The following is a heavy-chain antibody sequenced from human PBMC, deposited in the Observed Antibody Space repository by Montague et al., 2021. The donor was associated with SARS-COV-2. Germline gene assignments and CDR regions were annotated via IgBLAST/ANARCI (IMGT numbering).Heavy chain of an antibody. V-gene: IGHV4-39*01. CDR3: TRHVHMTWPEPSPGFDY. D-gene: IGHD1-1*01. CDR1: GDSISSSSYN. Sequence: SETLSLTCTVSGDSISSSSYNWGWIRQPPGNGLEWIVSVHYSGRPYYNPSLKSRVTIYVDTSKNQLSLKLSSVTAADTAVYYCTRHVHMTWPEPSPGFDYWGQGTLVTVSS. J-gene: IGHJ4*02. CDR2: VHYSGRP.